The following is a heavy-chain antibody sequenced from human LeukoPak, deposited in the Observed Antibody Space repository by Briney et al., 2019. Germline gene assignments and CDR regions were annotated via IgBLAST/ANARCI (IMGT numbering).Heavy chain of an antibody. J-gene: IGHJ4*02. Sequence: GGSLRLSCAASGFTFRNHGMNWVRQAPGKGLEWVSGISPSGGGTYYADSVKGRFTISRDDSKNTLSLRMNSLRVEDTALYYCAQDIAWGAFEHWGQGTLVTVSS. CDR2: ISPSGGGT. CDR1: GFTFRNHG. D-gene: IGHD7-27*01. V-gene: IGHV3-23*01. CDR3: AQDIAWGAFEH.